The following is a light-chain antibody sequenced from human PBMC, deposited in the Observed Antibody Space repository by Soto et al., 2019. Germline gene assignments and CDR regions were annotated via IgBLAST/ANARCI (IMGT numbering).Light chain of an antibody. Sequence: DIQMTQSPSTLSASVGDRVTITCRASESISYWLAWYQQKPGTAPKFLIYDASSLKSGVPSRFSGSGSGPEFTLTISSLQPDDFATYYCQQYNGLSYTFGQGTKLEI. J-gene: IGKJ2*01. CDR3: QQYNGLSYT. CDR2: DAS. CDR1: ESISYW. V-gene: IGKV1-5*01.